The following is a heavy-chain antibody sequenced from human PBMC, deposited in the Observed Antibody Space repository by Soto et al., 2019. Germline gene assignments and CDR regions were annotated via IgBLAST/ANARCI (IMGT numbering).Heavy chain of an antibody. CDR2: IKSKTDGGTT. Sequence: EVQLVESGGGLVKPGGSLRLSCAASGFTFSNAWMSWVRQAPGKGLEWVGRIKSKTDGGTTDYAAPVKGRFTISRDDSKNTRYRKRNSLKTEDPGVYYCTTGARMAGVGRGGGDYWGQGTLVTVSS. V-gene: IGHV3-15*01. CDR3: TTGARMAGVGRGGGDY. D-gene: IGHD3-10*01. J-gene: IGHJ4*02. CDR1: GFTFSNAW.